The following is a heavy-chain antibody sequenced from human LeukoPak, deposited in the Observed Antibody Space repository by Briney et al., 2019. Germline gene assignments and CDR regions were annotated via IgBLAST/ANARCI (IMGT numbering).Heavy chain of an antibody. V-gene: IGHV1-46*01. Sequence: ASVKVSCKASRYTFTGYYMHWVRQAPGQGLEWMGIINPSGGSTSYAQKFQGRVTMTRDMSTSTVYMELSSLRSEDTAVYYRAREGNSSGYYFDYWGQGTLVTVSS. CDR2: INPSGGST. CDR1: RYTFTGYY. D-gene: IGHD3-22*01. CDR3: AREGNSSGYYFDY. J-gene: IGHJ4*02.